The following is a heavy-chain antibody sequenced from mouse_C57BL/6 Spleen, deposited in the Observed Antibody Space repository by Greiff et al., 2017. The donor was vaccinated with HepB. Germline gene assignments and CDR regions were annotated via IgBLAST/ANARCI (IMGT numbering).Heavy chain of an antibody. CDR2: ISYDGSN. D-gene: IGHD2-4*01. Sequence: ESGPGLVKPSQSLSLTCSVTGYSITSGYYWNWIRQFPGNNLEWMGYISYDGSNNYNPSLKNRISITRDTSKNQFFLKLNSVTTEDTATYYCARWDYDGYYFDYWGQGTTLTVSS. CDR3: ARWDYDGYYFDY. V-gene: IGHV3-6*01. CDR1: GYSITSGYY. J-gene: IGHJ2*01.